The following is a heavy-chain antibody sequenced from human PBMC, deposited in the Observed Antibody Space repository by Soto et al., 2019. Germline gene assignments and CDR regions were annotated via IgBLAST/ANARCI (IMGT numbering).Heavy chain of an antibody. V-gene: IGHV3-21*01. CDR3: ARESEDLTSNFDY. J-gene: IGHJ4*02. CDR2: ISSTTNYI. CDR1: GSTFTRYS. Sequence: GGSLRLSCAASGSTFTRYSMNWVRQAPGKGLEWVSSISSTTNYIYYADSMKGRFTVSRDNAKNSVYLEMNSLSAEDTALYYCARESEDLTSNFDYWGQGTLVTVSS.